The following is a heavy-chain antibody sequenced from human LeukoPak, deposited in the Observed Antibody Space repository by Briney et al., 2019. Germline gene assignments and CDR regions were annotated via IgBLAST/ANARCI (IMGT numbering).Heavy chain of an antibody. J-gene: IGHJ5*02. D-gene: IGHD2-2*02. V-gene: IGHV3-48*03. Sequence: GGSLRLSCAASGFTFSSYEMNWVRQAPGKGVEWVSYISSSGSTIYYADSVKGRFTISRDNAKNSLYLQMNSLRAEDTAVYYCARGRCSSTSCYTFDPWGQGTLVTVSS. CDR2: ISSSGSTI. CDR3: ARGRCSSTSCYTFDP. CDR1: GFTFSSYE.